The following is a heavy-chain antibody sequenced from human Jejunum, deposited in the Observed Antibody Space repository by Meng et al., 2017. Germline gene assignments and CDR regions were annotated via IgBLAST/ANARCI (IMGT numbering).Heavy chain of an antibody. J-gene: IGHJ5*02. CDR3: ARDHGIYYWFYN. Sequence: SETLSLTCSVSGASIDTEKYYWGWVRQPPGKGLEWIGTFHYTGNTDYNPSLKSRVTISLDVSKNQLSLKLSTVRATDTAVCYCARDHGIYYWFYNWGQGTLVTVSS. D-gene: IGHD1-26*01. CDR1: GASIDTEKYY. CDR2: FHYTGNT. V-gene: IGHV4-39*07.